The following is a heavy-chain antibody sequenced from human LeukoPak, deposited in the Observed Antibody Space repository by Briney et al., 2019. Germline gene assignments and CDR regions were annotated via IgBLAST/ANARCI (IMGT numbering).Heavy chain of an antibody. J-gene: IGHJ4*02. CDR3: ARSYHTAMDY. V-gene: IGHV3-21*01. CDR1: GFTLSSYS. D-gene: IGHD5-18*01. Sequence: PGGSLRLSCAASGFTLSSYSMNWVRQAPGKGLEWVSSISSSSSYIYYADSVKGRFTISRDNARNSLYLQMNSLRAEDTAVYYCARSYHTAMDYWGQGALVTVSS. CDR2: ISSSSSYI.